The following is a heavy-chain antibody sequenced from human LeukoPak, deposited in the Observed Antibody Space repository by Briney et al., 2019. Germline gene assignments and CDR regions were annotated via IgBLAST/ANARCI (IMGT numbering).Heavy chain of an antibody. V-gene: IGHV4-39*07. CDR3: ATVVYSTPGVDY. CDR1: GGHISSSSYY. Sequence: SETLSLTCSVSGGHISSSSYYWGWLRQPPGKGLEWIGSIYYSGSTYYNPSLKSRVTISVDTSKNQFSLKLSSVTAADTAVYYCATVVYSTPGVDYWGQGTLVTVSS. J-gene: IGHJ4*02. CDR2: IYYSGST. D-gene: IGHD2-15*01.